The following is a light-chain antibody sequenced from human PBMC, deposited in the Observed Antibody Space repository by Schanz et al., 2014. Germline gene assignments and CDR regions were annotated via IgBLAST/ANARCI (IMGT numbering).Light chain of an antibody. CDR1: QSVSSSY. CDR3: QQYNNWPYT. J-gene: IGKJ2*01. CDR2: GAS. Sequence: EIVLTQSPGTLSLSPGERATLSCRASQSVSSSYLAWYQQKPGRAPRLLIYGASTRATGIPARFSGSGSGTEFTLTISSLQSEDFAVYYCQQYNNWPYTFGQGTKLEIK. V-gene: IGKV3-15*01.